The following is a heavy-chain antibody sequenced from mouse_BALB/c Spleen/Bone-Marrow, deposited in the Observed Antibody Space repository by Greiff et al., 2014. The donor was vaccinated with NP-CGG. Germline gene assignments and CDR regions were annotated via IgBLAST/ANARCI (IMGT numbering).Heavy chain of an antibody. J-gene: IGHJ3*01. V-gene: IGHV5-9-1*01. Sequence: DVMLVESGGGLVKPGGSLKLSCAASGFTFSSFAMSWVRQTPEKRLEWVATISSGGGYTYYPDSVKGRFTISRDNAKNSLYLQMSSLRSKDTAMYYCARQESIYDGYYGGFTYWGQGTLVTVSA. CDR1: GFTFSSFA. CDR3: ARQESIYDGYYGGFTY. D-gene: IGHD2-3*01. CDR2: ISSGGGYT.